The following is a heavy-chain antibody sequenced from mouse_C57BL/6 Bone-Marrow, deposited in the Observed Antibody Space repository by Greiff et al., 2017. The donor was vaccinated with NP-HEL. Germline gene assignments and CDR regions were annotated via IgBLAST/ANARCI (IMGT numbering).Heavy chain of an antibody. CDR2: IDPEDGDT. J-gene: IGHJ2*01. V-gene: IGHV14-1*01. Sequence: EVQLQQSGAELVRPGASVKLSCTASGFNIKDSYMHWVKPRPEQGLEWIGRIDPEDGDTEYAPKFQGKATMTADTSSNTAYLPLSSLTSEDTAVYYCTIITTVVATPFDYWGQGTTLTVSS. CDR3: TIITTVVATPFDY. D-gene: IGHD1-1*01. CDR1: GFNIKDSY.